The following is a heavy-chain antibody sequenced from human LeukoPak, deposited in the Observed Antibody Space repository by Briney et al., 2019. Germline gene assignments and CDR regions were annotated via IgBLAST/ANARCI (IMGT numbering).Heavy chain of an antibody. Sequence: SVKVSCKASGGTFSSYTISWVRQAPGQGLEWMGRIIPTLGVANYAQKFQGRVTITADISTSTAYMELSSLRSEDTAVYYCATNYYDTRGSWGQGTLVTVSS. CDR3: ATNYYDTRGS. D-gene: IGHD3-22*01. CDR2: IIPTLGVA. J-gene: IGHJ5*02. V-gene: IGHV1-69*02. CDR1: GGTFSSYT.